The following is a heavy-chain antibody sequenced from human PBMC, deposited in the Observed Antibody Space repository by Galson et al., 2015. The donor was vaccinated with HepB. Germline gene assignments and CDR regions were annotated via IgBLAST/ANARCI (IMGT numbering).Heavy chain of an antibody. CDR1: GFTFSSYA. J-gene: IGHJ6*02. V-gene: IGHV3-30*04. Sequence: SLRLSCAASGFTFSSYAMHWVRQAPGKGLEWVAVISYDGSNKYYADSVKGRFTISRDNSKNTLYLQMNSLRAEDTAVYYCAREGGYCSGGSCYYYYGMDVWGQGTTVTVSS. D-gene: IGHD2-15*01. CDR2: ISYDGSNK. CDR3: AREGGYCSGGSCYYYYGMDV.